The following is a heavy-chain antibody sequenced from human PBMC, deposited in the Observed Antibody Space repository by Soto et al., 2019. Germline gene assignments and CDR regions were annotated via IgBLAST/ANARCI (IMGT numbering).Heavy chain of an antibody. V-gene: IGHV1-69*01. D-gene: IGHD5-18*01. CDR3: ARGTSRGYSYGKGGAFDI. CDR2: IIPIFGTA. Sequence: QVQLVQSGAEVKKPGSSVKVSCKASGGTFSSYAISWVRQAPGQGLEWMGGIIPIFGTANYAQKFQGRVTITADESTSPAYMELSSLRSEDTAVYYCARGTSRGYSYGKGGAFDIWGQGTMVTVSS. J-gene: IGHJ3*02. CDR1: GGTFSSYA.